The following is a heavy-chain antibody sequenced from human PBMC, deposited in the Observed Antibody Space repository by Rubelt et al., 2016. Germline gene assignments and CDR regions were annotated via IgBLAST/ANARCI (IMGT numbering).Heavy chain of an antibody. D-gene: IGHD2-21*02. V-gene: IGHV4-61*01. CDR1: GGSVSSGSYY. CDR2: IYYSGST. CDR3: ARISPTGDDRAFDI. Sequence: QVQLQESGPGLVKPSETLSLTCTVSGGSVSSGSYYWSWIRQPPGKGLEWIGYIYYSGSTNYNPSPKSRVTSSVDTSKNQFSLKLSSVTAADTAVYYCARISPTGDDRAFDIWGQGTMVTVSS. J-gene: IGHJ3*02.